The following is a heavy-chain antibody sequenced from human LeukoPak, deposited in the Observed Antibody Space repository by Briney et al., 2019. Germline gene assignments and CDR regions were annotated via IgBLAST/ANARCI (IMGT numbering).Heavy chain of an antibody. CDR2: IKQDESAK. CDR3: ATPVGGVWSFDY. Sequence: GGSLRLSCAASGFTFSNYWMTWVRQAPGKGLEWVANIKQDESAKYYVDSVKGRFTVSRDNSKSSVYLQMNSLRAEDTAMYYCATPVGGVWSFDYWGQGTLVTVSS. V-gene: IGHV3-7*01. D-gene: IGHD2-15*01. CDR1: GFTFSNYW. J-gene: IGHJ4*02.